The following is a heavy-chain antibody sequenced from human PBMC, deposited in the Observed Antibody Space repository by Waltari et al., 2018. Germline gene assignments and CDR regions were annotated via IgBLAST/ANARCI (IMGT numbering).Heavy chain of an antibody. D-gene: IGHD3-10*01. CDR2: ITSINNAK. CDR1: GFTFGNYR. CDR3: ARSLMGYYYYMDV. Sequence: EVQLVESGGGLVQPGGSRRPSCAASGFTFGNYRMNWVRQAPGKGLEWVSHITSINNAKSYADSVRGRFTISRDNAKDSLYLEMSSLRPEDTAIYYCARSLMGYYYYMDVWGKGTTVTISS. V-gene: IGHV3-48*04. J-gene: IGHJ6*03.